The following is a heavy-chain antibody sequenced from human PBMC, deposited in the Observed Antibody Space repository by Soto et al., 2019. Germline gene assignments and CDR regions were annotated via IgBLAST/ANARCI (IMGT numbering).Heavy chain of an antibody. CDR2: VKQDGSEK. CDR1: GYSISTYW. V-gene: IGHV3-7*01. J-gene: IGHJ6*02. CDR3: ARDRYSYYDFWSGSLPYYYYGMDV. D-gene: IGHD3-3*01. Sequence: PGGSLRLSCAASGYSISTYWMSWVRQAPGKGLEWVANVKQDGSEKYYVDSVKGRFTISRDNAKNSLYLQMNSLRAKDTAVYYCARDRYSYYDFWSGSLPYYYYGMDVWGQGTTVTVSS.